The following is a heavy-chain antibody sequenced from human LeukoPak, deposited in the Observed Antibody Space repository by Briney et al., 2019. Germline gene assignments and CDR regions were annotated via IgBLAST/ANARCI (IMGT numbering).Heavy chain of an antibody. V-gene: IGHV3-66*01. CDR2: IYSGGST. J-gene: IGHJ6*02. CDR3: ARDQGYYDVLTGPLDGMDV. CDR1: GFTVNNNY. D-gene: IGHD3-9*01. Sequence: GGSLRLSCAASGFTVNNNYMSWVRQAPGKGLEWVSIIYSGGSTYYADSVKGRFTISRDNSRNTLYLQMNSLRAEDTAVYYCARDQGYYDVLTGPLDGMDVWGQGSTVTVSS.